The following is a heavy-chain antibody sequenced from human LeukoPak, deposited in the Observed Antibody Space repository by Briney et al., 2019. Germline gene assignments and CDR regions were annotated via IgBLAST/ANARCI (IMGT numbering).Heavy chain of an antibody. V-gene: IGHV4-39*01. D-gene: IGHD3-3*01. CDR2: IYYSGST. CDR1: GGSISSSSYY. J-gene: IGHJ5*02. CDR3: ASRNLYDFWSGYWSP. Sequence: SETLSLTCTVSGGSISSSSYYWGWIRQPPGKGLEWIGSIYYSGSTYYNPSLKSRVTISVDTSKNQFSLKLRSVAAADTAVYYCASRNLYDFWSGYWSPWGQETLVTVSS.